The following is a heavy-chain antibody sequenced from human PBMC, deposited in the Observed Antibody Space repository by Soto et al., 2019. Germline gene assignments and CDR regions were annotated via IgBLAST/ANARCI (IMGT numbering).Heavy chain of an antibody. CDR1: GFTFDDYA. Sequence: GGSLRLSCAASGFTFDDYAMHWVRQAPGKGLEWVSGISWNSGSIGYADSVKGRFTISRDNAKNSLYLQMNSLRAEDTALYYCAKGDYYGSGSQLYYYMDVWGKGTTVTVSS. V-gene: IGHV3-9*01. D-gene: IGHD3-10*01. CDR2: ISWNSGSI. CDR3: AKGDYYGSGSQLYYYMDV. J-gene: IGHJ6*03.